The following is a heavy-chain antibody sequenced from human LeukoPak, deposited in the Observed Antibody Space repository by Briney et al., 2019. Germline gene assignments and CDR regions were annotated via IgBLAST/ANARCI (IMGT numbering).Heavy chain of an antibody. J-gene: IGHJ4*02. D-gene: IGHD1-26*01. CDR1: GFTFSSYW. CDR2: IKQDGSEK. CDR3: AKDSGGIVGATALDY. V-gene: IGHV3-7*03. Sequence: PGGSLRLSCAASGFTFSSYWMSWVRQAPGKGLEWVANIKQDGSEKYYVDSVKGRFTISRDNAKNSLYLQMNSLRAEDTALYYCAKDSGGIVGATALDYWGQGTLVTVSS.